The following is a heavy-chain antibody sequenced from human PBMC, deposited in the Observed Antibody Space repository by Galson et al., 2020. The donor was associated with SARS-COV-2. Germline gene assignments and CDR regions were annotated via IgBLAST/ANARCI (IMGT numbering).Heavy chain of an antibody. Sequence: ASVKVSCKVSGYTITELSLHWVRQAPGKGLEWMGGFDPEDGETIYAQKFQGRVTMTEDTSTDTAYMELSSLRSEDTAVYYCATSPPFGEANWFDPWGQGTLVTVSS. CDR2: FDPEDGET. J-gene: IGHJ5*02. V-gene: IGHV1-24*01. CDR1: GYTITELS. D-gene: IGHD2-21*01. CDR3: ATSPPFGEANWFDP.